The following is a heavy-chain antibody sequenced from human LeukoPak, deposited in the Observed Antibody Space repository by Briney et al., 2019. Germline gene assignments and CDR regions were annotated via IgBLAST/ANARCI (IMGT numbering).Heavy chain of an antibody. D-gene: IGHD5-18*01. CDR1: GFTVSSNY. CDR3: ARDGGGYSYDLDY. V-gene: IGHV3-53*01. J-gene: IGHJ4*02. CDR2: IYSGGST. Sequence: GGSLRLSCAASGFTVSSNYMSWVRQAPGKGLEWVSVIYSGGSTYYADSVKGRFTISRDNSKNTLYLQMNSLRAEDTAVYYCARDGGGYSYDLDYWGQGTLVTVSS.